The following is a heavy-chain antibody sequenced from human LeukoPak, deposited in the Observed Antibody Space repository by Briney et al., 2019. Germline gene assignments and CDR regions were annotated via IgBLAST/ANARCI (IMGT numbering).Heavy chain of an antibody. J-gene: IGHJ6*02. D-gene: IGHD6-13*01. CDR1: GYTFTSYD. CDR3: ARLASSSWPLYYYYGMDV. V-gene: IGHV1-8*01. Sequence: ASVKVSCKASGYTFTSYDINWVRQATGQGLEWMGWIHPNNGNTGYAQKFQGRVTMTRSTSISTAYMELSSLRSEDTAVYYCARLASSSWPLYYYYGMDVWGQGTTVTVSS. CDR2: IHPNNGNT.